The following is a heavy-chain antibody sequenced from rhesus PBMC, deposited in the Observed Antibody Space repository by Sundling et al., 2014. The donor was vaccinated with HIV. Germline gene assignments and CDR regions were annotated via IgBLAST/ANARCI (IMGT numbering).Heavy chain of an antibody. CDR3: ATDSPVVGWNYIYYGLDS. CDR1: GASISSNY. CDR2: IYGSGGIT. Sequence: QVQLQESGPGLVKPSETLPLTCAVSGASISSNYWSWIRQAPGKGLEWIGRIYGSGGITDYNPSLKSRVTISIDTSKNQFSLKLSSVTAADTAVYYCATDSPVVGWNYIYYGLDSWGQGVVVTVSS. J-gene: IGHJ6*01. V-gene: IGHV4S2*01. D-gene: IGHD1-1*01.